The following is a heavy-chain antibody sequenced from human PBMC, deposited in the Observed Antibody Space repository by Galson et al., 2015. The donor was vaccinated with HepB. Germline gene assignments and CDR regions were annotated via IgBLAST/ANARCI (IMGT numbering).Heavy chain of an antibody. CDR1: GFTFSSYA. CDR3: AKDYYGSGILYY. D-gene: IGHD3-10*01. J-gene: IGHJ4*02. Sequence: SLRLSCAASGFTFSSYAMSWVRQAPGKGLEWVSAISGSGGSTYYADSVKGRFTISRDNSKNTLYLQMNSLRAEDTAVYYCAKDYYGSGILYYWGQGTLVTVSS. V-gene: IGHV3-23*01. CDR2: ISGSGGST.